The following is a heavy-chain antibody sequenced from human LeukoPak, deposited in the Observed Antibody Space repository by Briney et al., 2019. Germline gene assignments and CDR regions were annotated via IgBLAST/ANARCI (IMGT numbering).Heavy chain of an antibody. CDR2: MSPNNGDT. D-gene: IGHD3-22*01. Sequence: ASVKVSCKTSGYTFTSYDINWVRQATGQGLEWLGWMSPNNGDTGYAQKFQGRVTMTTDTSTSTAYMELRSLRSDDTAVYYCARDQGPYYYDSSGSGFDPWGQGTLVTVSS. CDR3: ARDQGPYYYDSSGSGFDP. V-gene: IGHV1-8*01. CDR1: GYTFTSYD. J-gene: IGHJ5*02.